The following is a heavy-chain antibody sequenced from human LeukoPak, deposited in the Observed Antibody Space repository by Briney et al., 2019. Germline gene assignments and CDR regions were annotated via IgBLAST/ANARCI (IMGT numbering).Heavy chain of an antibody. D-gene: IGHD5-24*01. CDR2: FYTSGST. V-gene: IGHV4-61*02. Sequence: SETLSLTCTVSGGSISSGTYYWSWIRQPVGKGLEWIGRFYTSGSTNYNPSLKSRVTISVDTSKNQFSLKLSSVTAAGTAVYYCARGRDGYNFLNRGEYYYFDYWGQGTLVTVSS. CDR1: GGSISSGTYY. J-gene: IGHJ4*02. CDR3: ARGRDGYNFLNRGEYYYFDY.